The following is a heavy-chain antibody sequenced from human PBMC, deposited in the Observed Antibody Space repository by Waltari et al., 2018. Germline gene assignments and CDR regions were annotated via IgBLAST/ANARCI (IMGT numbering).Heavy chain of an antibody. CDR3: VRGYPDIVATISDY. V-gene: IGHV4-39*07. Sequence: QLQLQESGPGLVKPSETLYLTCTVPRSSNRNNNYYWCWVRQPPGKGLEWIGSFYKSGTTYYNPSLKSRVTISVDTSNNQFSLKLNSVTAADTAVYYCVRGYPDIVATISDYWGQGTLAIVSS. J-gene: IGHJ4*02. D-gene: IGHD5-12*01. CDR2: FYKSGTT. CDR1: RSSNRNNNYY.